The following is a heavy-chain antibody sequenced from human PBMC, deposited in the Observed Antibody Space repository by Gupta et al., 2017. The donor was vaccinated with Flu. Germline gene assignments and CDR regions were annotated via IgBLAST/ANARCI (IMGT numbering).Heavy chain of an antibody. J-gene: IGHJ3*02. CDR3: ARYCSSTSCYRGAFDI. Sequence: YGADSVKGRFTISRDNSKNTLYLQMNSLRAEDTAVYYCARYCSSTSCYRGAFDIWGQGTMVTVSS. D-gene: IGHD2-2*01. V-gene: IGHV3-23*01.